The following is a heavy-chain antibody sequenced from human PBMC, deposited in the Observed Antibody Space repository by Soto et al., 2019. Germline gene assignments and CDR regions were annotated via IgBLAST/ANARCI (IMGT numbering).Heavy chain of an antibody. CDR3: ARDLEFRDGNISHLDY. J-gene: IGHJ4*02. V-gene: IGHV1-69*13. D-gene: IGHD3-10*01. CDR2: VIPIIGTP. Sequence: SVKVSCKASGGTFRNHVFNWVRQAPGQGLEWMGGVIPIIGTPNYAQKFQGRVTITADASTSTVYLEVSSLRSQDTAVYYCARDLEFRDGNISHLDYWGQGTLVTVSS. CDR1: GGTFRNHV.